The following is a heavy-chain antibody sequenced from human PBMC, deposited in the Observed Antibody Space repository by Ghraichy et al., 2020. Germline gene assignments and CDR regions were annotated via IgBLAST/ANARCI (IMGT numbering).Heavy chain of an antibody. J-gene: IGHJ4*02. V-gene: IGHV3-30*18. Sequence: GGSLRLSCAASGFTFSSYGMHWVRQAPGKGLEWVAVISYDGSNKYYADSVKGRFTISRDNSKNTLYLQMNSLRAEDTAVYYCAKEGFDYDILTGYGYFDYWGQGTLVTVSS. CDR1: GFTFSSYG. CDR3: AKEGFDYDILTGYGYFDY. CDR2: ISYDGSNK. D-gene: IGHD3-9*01.